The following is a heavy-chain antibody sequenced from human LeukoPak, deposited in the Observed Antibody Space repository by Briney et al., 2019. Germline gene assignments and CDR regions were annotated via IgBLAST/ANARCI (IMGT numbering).Heavy chain of an antibody. Sequence: GASVKVSCKASGYTFTSYGISWVRQGPGQGLELMGWISAYNGNTNYAQKLQGRVTMTTDTSTSTAYVELRSLRSDDTAVYYCARQSKVTIHGMDVWGQGTTVTVSS. D-gene: IGHD2-21*02. CDR1: GYTFTSYG. CDR3: ARQSKVTIHGMDV. J-gene: IGHJ6*02. CDR2: ISAYNGNT. V-gene: IGHV1-18*01.